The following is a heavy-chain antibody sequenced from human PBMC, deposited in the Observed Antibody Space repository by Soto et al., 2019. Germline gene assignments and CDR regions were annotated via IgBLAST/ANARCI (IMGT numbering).Heavy chain of an antibody. CDR2: IYWDDDK. CDR1: GFSLSTSGVG. Sequence: QITLKESGPTLVKPTQTLTLTCTFSGFSLSTSGVGVGWIRQPPGKALEWLALIYWDDDKRYSPSLKSRLTITKDTSKNQVVLTMTNMDPVETATYYCALGTGGHYYYYGMDVWGQGTTVTVSS. V-gene: IGHV2-5*02. CDR3: ALGTGGHYYYYGMDV. J-gene: IGHJ6*02. D-gene: IGHD7-27*01.